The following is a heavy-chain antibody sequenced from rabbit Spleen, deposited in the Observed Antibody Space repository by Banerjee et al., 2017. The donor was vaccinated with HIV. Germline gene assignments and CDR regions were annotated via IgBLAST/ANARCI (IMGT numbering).Heavy chain of an antibody. D-gene: IGHD8-1*01. Sequence: VESGGGLVRPGASLTLTCKASGFSFSSGYDMCWVRQAPGKGLEWIGCIYTGNGKTYYASWAKGRFTISKTSSTTVTLQMTSLTAADTATYFCARDSGTSFSSYGMDLWGPGTLVTVS. V-gene: IGHV1S40*01. CDR2: IYTGNGKT. CDR1: GFSFSSGYD. CDR3: ARDSGTSFSSYGMDL. J-gene: IGHJ6*01.